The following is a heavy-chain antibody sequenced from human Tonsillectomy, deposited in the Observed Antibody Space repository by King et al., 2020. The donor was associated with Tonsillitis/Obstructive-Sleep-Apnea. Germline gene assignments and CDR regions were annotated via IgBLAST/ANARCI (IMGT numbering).Heavy chain of an antibody. CDR3: ARTYYYDSSGYYDFDY. V-gene: IGHV2-70*11. CDR2: IDWDDDK. D-gene: IGHD3-22*01. Sequence: VTLKESGPALVKPTQTLTLTCTFSGFSLSTSGMCVSWIRQPPGKALEWLAHIDWDDDKYYSTSLKTRLTISKDTSKNQVVLTMTNMDPVDTATYYCARTYYYDSSGYYDFDYWGQGTLVTVSS. J-gene: IGHJ4*02. CDR1: GFSLSTSGMC.